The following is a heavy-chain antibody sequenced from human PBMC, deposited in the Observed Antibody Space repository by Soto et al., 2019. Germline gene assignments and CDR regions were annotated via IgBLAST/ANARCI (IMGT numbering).Heavy chain of an antibody. Sequence: PSVTLSLTCTVSGDSISSSSYYWGWIRQPPGKGLEWIGSIYYSGSTYYNPSLKSRVTISVDTSKNQFSLKASSVTAADTAVYYCVRDLTYYADRTGYSSAYWGQGTLVTVSS. CDR2: IYYSGST. D-gene: IGHD3-22*01. J-gene: IGHJ4*02. CDR1: GDSISSSSYY. CDR3: VRDLTYYADRTGYSSAY. V-gene: IGHV4-39*02.